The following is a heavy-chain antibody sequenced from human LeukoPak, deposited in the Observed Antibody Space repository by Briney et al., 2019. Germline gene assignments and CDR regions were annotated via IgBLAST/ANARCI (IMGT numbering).Heavy chain of an antibody. J-gene: IGHJ3*02. CDR3: AGDRSRIWDAFDI. V-gene: IGHV4-59*11. CDR1: GGSISTHY. D-gene: IGHD1-14*01. Sequence: TSETLSLTCTVSGGSISTHYWSWIRQTPGKGLEWIGYIYYTGSTNYNPSLTSRVTISMDASKNQFSLKLTSVTTADTAIYYCAGDRSRIWDAFDIWGQGTMVTVSS. CDR2: IYYTGST.